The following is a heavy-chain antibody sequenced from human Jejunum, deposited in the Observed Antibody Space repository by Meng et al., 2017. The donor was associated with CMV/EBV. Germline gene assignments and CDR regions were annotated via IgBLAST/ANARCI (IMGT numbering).Heavy chain of an antibody. CDR3: TRDGYNWIPFDL. Sequence: QLVKAGGGLVQPGGSLRLSCSASRFTLNSYAMSWVRQAPGKGLEWVSGISGTGADTYYADSVKGRFTVSRDNRDNKMYLQMNTLRAEDTALYYCTRDGYNWIPFDLWGQGTLVTVSS. CDR2: ISGTGADT. D-gene: IGHD5-12*01. J-gene: IGHJ4*01. CDR1: RFTLNSYA. V-gene: IGHV3-23*04.